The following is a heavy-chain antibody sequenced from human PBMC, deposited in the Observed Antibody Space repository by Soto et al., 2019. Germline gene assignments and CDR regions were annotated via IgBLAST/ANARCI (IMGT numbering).Heavy chain of an antibody. CDR3: AKVKSSSWPSGYYFDY. D-gene: IGHD6-13*01. CDR2: ISGSGGST. CDR1: GFTFSSYA. V-gene: IGHV3-23*01. J-gene: IGHJ4*02. Sequence: EVQLLESGGGLVQPGGSLRLSCAASGFTFSSYAMSWVRQAPGKGLEWVSAISGSGGSTYYADSVKGRFTISRDNSKNTLYLQMNSLRAEDTAVYYCAKVKSSSWPSGYYFDYWGQGTLVTVSS.